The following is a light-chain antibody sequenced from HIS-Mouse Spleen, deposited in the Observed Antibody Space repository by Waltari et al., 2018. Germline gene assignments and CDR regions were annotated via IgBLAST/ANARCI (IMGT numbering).Light chain of an antibody. J-gene: IGLJ2*01. CDR1: ALPKKN. Sequence: SYELTQPPSVSVSPGQTARITCPGDALPKKNADWYQQTSGHAPALVIYEDSKRPSGIPERFSGSSSGTMATLTISGAQVEDEADYYCYSTDSSGNHRVFGGGTKLTVL. V-gene: IGLV3-10*01. CDR2: EDS. CDR3: YSTDSSGNHRV.